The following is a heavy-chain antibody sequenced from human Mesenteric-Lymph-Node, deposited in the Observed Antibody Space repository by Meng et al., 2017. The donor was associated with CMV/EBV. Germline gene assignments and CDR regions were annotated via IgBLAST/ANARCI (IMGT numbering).Heavy chain of an antibody. CDR1: GGTFSSYV. Sequence: KASGGTFSSYVINWVRQDPGQGLEWMGGIIPIFGTTNYAQKFQGRVTITTDDATSTVHMELSSLRSEDTAVYYCARCPNAYNYYFDYWGQGTLVTVSS. CDR3: ARCPNAYNYYFDY. V-gene: IGHV1-69*05. D-gene: IGHD5-24*01. J-gene: IGHJ4*02. CDR2: IIPIFGTT.